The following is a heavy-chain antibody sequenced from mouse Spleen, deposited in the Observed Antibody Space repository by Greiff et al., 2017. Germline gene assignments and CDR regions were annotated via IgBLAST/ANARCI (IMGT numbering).Heavy chain of an antibody. D-gene: IGHD4-1*01. CDR3: ARRRNWDDWYFDV. CDR2: ISSGSSTI. Sequence: EVKVVESGGGLVKPGGSLKLSCAASGFTFSDYGMHWVRQAPEKGLEWVAYISSGSSTIYYADTVKGRFTISRDNAKNTLFLQMTSLRSEDTAMYYCARRRNWDDWYFDVWGAGTTVTVSS. CDR1: GFTFSDYG. V-gene: IGHV5-17*01. J-gene: IGHJ1*01.